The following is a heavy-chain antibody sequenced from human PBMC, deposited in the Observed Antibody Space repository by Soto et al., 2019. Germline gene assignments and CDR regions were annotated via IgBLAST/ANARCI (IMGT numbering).Heavy chain of an antibody. CDR3: AKARAAGTWSSYGMDV. D-gene: IGHD6-13*01. Sequence: EVQLLESGGGLVQPGGSLRLSCAASGFTFSSYAMSWVRQAPGKGLAWVSAMSGSGGSTYYADSVKGRFTISRDNSKNTLYLQMNRLRAEDKAVYYCAKARAAGTWSSYGMDVWGQGTTVTVSS. J-gene: IGHJ6*02. CDR1: GFTFSSYA. CDR2: MSGSGGST. V-gene: IGHV3-23*01.